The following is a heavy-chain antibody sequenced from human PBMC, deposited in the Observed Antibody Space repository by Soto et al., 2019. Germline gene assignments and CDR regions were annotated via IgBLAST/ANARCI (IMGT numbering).Heavy chain of an antibody. D-gene: IGHD3-22*01. CDR1: GYTFTGYY. CDR2: INPNSGGT. CDR3: ARGGGTNYYDSSGYSPYYYYGMDV. Sequence: GASVKVSCKASGYTFTGYYMHWVRQAPGQGLEWMGWINPNSGGTNYAQKFQGWVTMTRDTSISTAYMELSRLRSDDTAVYYCARGGGTNYYDSSGYSPYYYYGMDVWGQGTTVTVSS. V-gene: IGHV1-2*04. J-gene: IGHJ6*02.